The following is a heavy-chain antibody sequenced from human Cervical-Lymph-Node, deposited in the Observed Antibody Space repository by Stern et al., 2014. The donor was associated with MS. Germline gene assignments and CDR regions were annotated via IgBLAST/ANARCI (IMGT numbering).Heavy chain of an antibody. CDR2: INTKSTYI. CDR1: GFTFSSYT. D-gene: IGHD1-26*01. Sequence: EMQLVESGGGLVKPGGSLRLSCAASGFTFSSYTMNWVRQAPGKGLEWVSSINTKSTYIYYADSVKGRFTVSRDNAKNSLYLQMSSLRGDDTAVYYCANGSPIHYWGQGTLVTVS. V-gene: IGHV3-21*01. J-gene: IGHJ4*02. CDR3: ANGSPIHY.